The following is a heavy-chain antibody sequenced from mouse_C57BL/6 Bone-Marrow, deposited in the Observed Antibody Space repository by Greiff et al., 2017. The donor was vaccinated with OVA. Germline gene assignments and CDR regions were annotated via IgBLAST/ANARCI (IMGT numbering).Heavy chain of an antibody. V-gene: IGHV5-9-1*02. D-gene: IGHD2-2*01. Sequence: DVQLVESGEGLVKPGGSLKLSCAASGFTFSSYAMSWVRQTPEKRLEWVAYISSGGDYIYYADTVKGRFTISRDNARNTLYLQMSSLKSEDTAMYYCTRGDGVTDFDYWGQGTTLTVSS. CDR2: ISSGGDYI. CDR1: GFTFSSYA. CDR3: TRGDGVTDFDY. J-gene: IGHJ2*01.